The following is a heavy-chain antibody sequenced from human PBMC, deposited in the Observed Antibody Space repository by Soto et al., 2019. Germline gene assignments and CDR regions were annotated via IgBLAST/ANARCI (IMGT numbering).Heavy chain of an antibody. Sequence: QVQLVQSGAEVKKPGASVKVSCKASGYTFTSYVISWVRQAPGQGLEWMGWISAYNGNTNYAQKLQGRVTMTTDTSTSTAYMELRSLRSDDTAVYYFARVPIVATTALQTDYWGQGTLVTVSS. CDR2: ISAYNGNT. CDR1: GYTFTSYV. V-gene: IGHV1-18*01. D-gene: IGHD5-12*01. CDR3: ARVPIVATTALQTDY. J-gene: IGHJ4*02.